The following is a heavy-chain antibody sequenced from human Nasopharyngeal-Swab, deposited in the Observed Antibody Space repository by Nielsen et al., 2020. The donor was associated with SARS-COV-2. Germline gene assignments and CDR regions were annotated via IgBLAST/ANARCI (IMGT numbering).Heavy chain of an antibody. D-gene: IGHD1-26*01. CDR2: ISSISSTS. CDR1: EFTISRNG. CDR3: ARDVAIVGATLEN. Sequence: ESLNISCAASEFTISRNGMHWVRQAPGKGLEWVAYISSISSTSYYADSVKGRFTISRDNPKNSLYLQMNSLRDEDTALYYCARDVAIVGATLENWGQGTLVTVSS. V-gene: IGHV3-48*02. J-gene: IGHJ4*02.